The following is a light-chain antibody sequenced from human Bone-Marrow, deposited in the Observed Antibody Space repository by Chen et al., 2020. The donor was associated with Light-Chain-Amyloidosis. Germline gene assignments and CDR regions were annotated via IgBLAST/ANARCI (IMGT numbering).Light chain of an antibody. CDR3: QVWDRSCDRPV. CDR1: NIGSTS. Sequence: SYVLTQPSSVSVAPGQTATIACGGNNIGSTSVHWYQQTPGQAPLLVVYDDSDRPSGLPERLSGSNCGNTATRTISRVEAGDEADYYCQVWDRSCDRPVCGGGTKLTVL. CDR2: DDS. J-gene: IGLJ3*02. V-gene: IGLV3-21*02.